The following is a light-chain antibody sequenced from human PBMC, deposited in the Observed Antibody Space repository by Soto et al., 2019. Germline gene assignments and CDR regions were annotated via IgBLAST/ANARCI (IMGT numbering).Light chain of an antibody. Sequence: QPVLTQSSSASASLGSSVNLTCTLSSGHSSYIIAWHQQQPGKAPRYLMKLEGSGSYNKGSGVPDRFSGSSSGADRYLIISNLQFEDEADYYCETWDSNIHWVFGEGPRSPS. CDR1: SGHSSYI. CDR3: ETWDSNIHWV. J-gene: IGLJ3*02. V-gene: IGLV4-60*02. CDR2: LEGSGSY.